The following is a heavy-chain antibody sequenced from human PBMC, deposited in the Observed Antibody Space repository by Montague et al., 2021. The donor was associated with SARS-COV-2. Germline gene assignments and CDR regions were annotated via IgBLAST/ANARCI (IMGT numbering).Heavy chain of an antibody. CDR2: IYYSEGT. V-gene: IGHV4-39*01. CDR1: GGSISSRSYY. D-gene: IGHD4-23*01. CDR3: ARLRGDYGGTYDTFDI. Sequence: SETLSLTCTVSGGSISSRSYYWGWIRQPPGKGLEWIGSIYYSEGTYYNPSLKSRVTLSVDTSKNQFSLKLSSVTAADTAVYYCARLRGDYGGTYDTFDIWGQGTMVTVSS. J-gene: IGHJ3*02.